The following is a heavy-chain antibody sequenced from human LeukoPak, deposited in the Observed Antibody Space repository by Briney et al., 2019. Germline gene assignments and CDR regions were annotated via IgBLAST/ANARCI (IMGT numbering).Heavy chain of an antibody. J-gene: IGHJ6*03. CDR2: ISNSGST. CDR3: GRDALVGYFSYYYMDV. CDR1: GGSISSYY. V-gene: IGHV4-59*01. Sequence: SETLSLTCTVSGGSISSYYWTWIRQSPVKGLEWIGDISNSGSTSYNPSLKSRVTISIDTSKNQFSLKLSSVTAADTAVYYCGRDALVGYFSYYYMDVWGKGTTVTVSS. D-gene: IGHD2-15*01.